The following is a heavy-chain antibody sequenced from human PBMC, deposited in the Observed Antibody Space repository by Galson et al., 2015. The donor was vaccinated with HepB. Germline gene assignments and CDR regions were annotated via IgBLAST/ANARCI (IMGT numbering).Heavy chain of an antibody. Sequence: SLRLSCAASGFTFSSYSMNWVRQAPGKGLEWVSYISSSSSTIYYADSVKGRFTISRDNAKNSLYLQMNSLRAEDTAVYYCAKEAGGDYPPYFYYYGMDVWGQGTTVTVSS. CDR3: AKEAGGDYPPYFYYYGMDV. J-gene: IGHJ6*02. V-gene: IGHV3-48*01. CDR1: GFTFSSYS. CDR2: ISSSSSTI. D-gene: IGHD4-17*01.